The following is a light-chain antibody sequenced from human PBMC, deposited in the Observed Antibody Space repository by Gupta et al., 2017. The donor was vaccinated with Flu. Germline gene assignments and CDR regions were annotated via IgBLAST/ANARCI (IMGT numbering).Light chain of an antibody. J-gene: IGLJ2*01. Sequence: GQTARITWGGNNIGSKSVHWYQQKPSQAPVLVVSDDIDRPSGIPERFSGSNSGNTATLTISRVEAGDGADYYCQVWDSSSDHVVFGGGTKLTVL. V-gene: IGLV3-21*02. CDR1: NIGSKS. CDR3: QVWDSSSDHVV. CDR2: DDI.